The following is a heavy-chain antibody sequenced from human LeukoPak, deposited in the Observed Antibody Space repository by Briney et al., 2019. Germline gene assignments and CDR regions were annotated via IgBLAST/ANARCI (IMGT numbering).Heavy chain of an antibody. Sequence: ASVKVSCKASGYTFTGYYMHWVRQAPGQGLEWMGWINPNSGGTNYAQKFQGRVTMTGDTSISTAYMELSRLRSDDTAVYYCARIAAAGTRVDYWGQGTLVTVSS. V-gene: IGHV1-2*02. CDR3: ARIAAAGTRVDY. D-gene: IGHD6-13*01. CDR2: INPNSGGT. CDR1: GYTFTGYY. J-gene: IGHJ4*02.